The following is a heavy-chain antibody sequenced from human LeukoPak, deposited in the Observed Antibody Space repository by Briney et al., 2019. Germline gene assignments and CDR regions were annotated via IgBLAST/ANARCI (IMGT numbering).Heavy chain of an antibody. CDR1: GFTFSSYE. D-gene: IGHD3-10*01. CDR2: IRSSGSTI. Sequence: GGSLRLSCAASGFTFSSYEMNWVRQAPGKGLEWVSYIRSSGSTIYYADSVKGRFTISRDNAKNSLYLQMNSLRAEYTAVYYCARDSNYYGSGSYYPNFDYWGQGTLVTVSS. V-gene: IGHV3-48*03. CDR3: ARDSNYYGSGSYYPNFDY. J-gene: IGHJ4*02.